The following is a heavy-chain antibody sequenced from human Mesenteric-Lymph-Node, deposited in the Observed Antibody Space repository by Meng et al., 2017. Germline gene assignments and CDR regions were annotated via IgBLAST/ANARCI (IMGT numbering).Heavy chain of an antibody. CDR1: GCSISSSNW. CDR3: ARGQKGYFNL. Sequence: VALQGPGPGMVKPSGTPSLTLAVSGCSISSSNWWSWVRQPPGKGLEWIGEIYHSGSTYYNPSLKSRITISVDTSKNQFSLKLSSVTAADTAVYYCARGQKGYFNLWGRGTLVTVSS. V-gene: IGHV4-4*02. CDR2: IYHSGST. J-gene: IGHJ2*01.